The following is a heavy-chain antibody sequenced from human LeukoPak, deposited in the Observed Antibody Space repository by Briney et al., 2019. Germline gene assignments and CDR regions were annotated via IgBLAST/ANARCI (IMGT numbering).Heavy chain of an antibody. V-gene: IGHV4-34*01. D-gene: IGHD5-18*01. Sequence: SETLSLTCAVYGGSFSGYYWSRIREPPGKGLEWNGENNHSGSTNYNPSLKSRGTISVDTSKNQFSLKLGSVTAADTAVYYCARERGRGYSYCYRPSGMDYWGQGTLVTVSS. J-gene: IGHJ4*02. CDR1: GGSFSGYY. CDR2: NNHSGST. CDR3: ARERGRGYSYCYRPSGMDY.